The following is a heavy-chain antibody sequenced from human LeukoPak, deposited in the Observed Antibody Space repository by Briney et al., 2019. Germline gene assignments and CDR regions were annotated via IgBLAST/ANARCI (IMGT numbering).Heavy chain of an antibody. Sequence: AGGSLRLSCAASGFTFRSYGMSWVRQAPGKGLEWVSAISGRGASTFYADSVKGRFTISRDNSKNTLYLQMNSLRAEDTAVYYCAKDGFAAGLVSVSYYFDYWGQGTLVTVSS. CDR1: GFTFRSYG. CDR3: AKDGFAAGLVSVSYYFDY. D-gene: IGHD6-19*01. CDR2: ISGRGAST. J-gene: IGHJ4*02. V-gene: IGHV3-23*01.